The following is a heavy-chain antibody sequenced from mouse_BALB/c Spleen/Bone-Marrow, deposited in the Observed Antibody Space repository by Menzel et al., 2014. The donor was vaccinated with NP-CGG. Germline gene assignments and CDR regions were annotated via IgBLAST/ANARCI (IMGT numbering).Heavy chain of an antibody. CDR3: ASPIYYDYPLFAY. CDR1: GFSLTSYG. J-gene: IGHJ3*01. CDR2: IWAGGST. D-gene: IGHD2-4*01. Sequence: QVHVKQSGPGLVAPSQSLSITCTVSGFSLTSYGVHWVRQPPGKGLEWLGVIWAGGSTNYNSALMSRLSISKDNSKSQVFLKMNSLQTDDTAMYYCASPIYYDYPLFAYRGQGTLVTVSA. V-gene: IGHV2-9*02.